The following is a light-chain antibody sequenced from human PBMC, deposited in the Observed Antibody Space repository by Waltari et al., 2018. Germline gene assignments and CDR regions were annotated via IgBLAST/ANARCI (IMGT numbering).Light chain of an antibody. J-gene: IGKJ3*01. CDR3: QQRSNWPRT. CDR1: QSVSTC. CDR2: DAS. Sequence: EIALTQSPATLSLSPGVRATLSCRASQSVSTCLAWYEQRPGQAPRLLIYDASHRATGIPARFSGSGSGTDCTLSISSLEPEDFAVYYCQQRSNWPRTFGPGTKVDIK. V-gene: IGKV3-11*01.